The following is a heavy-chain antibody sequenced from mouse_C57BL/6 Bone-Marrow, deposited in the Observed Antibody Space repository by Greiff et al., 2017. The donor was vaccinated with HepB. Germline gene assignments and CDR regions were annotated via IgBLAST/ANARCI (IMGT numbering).Heavy chain of an antibody. V-gene: IGHV2-6-1*01. CDR1: GFSLTSYG. CDR2: IWSDGST. D-gene: IGHD2-5*01. CDR3: ARHGHYSNPSAMDY. Sequence: QVQLKESGPGLVAPSQSLSITCTVSGFSLTSYGVHWVRQPPGKGLEWLVVIWSDGSTTYNSALKSRLSISKDNSKSQVFLKMNSLQTDDTAMYYCARHGHYSNPSAMDYWGQGTSVTVSS. J-gene: IGHJ4*01.